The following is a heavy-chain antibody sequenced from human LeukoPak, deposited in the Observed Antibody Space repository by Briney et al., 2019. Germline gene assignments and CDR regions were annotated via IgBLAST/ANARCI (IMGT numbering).Heavy chain of an antibody. V-gene: IGHV3-30*18. CDR1: GFTFSSYG. CDR2: ISYDGSNK. J-gene: IGHJ6*02. CDR3: AKVGAQTYYDFWSGYYTGIKSDYYYGMDV. Sequence: PGGSLRLSCAASGFTFSSYGMHWVRQAPGKGLEWVAVISYDGSNKYYADSVKGRFTISRDNSKNTLYLQMNSLRAEDTAVYYCAKVGAQTYYDFWSGYYTGIKSDYYYGMDVWGQGTTVTVSS. D-gene: IGHD3-3*01.